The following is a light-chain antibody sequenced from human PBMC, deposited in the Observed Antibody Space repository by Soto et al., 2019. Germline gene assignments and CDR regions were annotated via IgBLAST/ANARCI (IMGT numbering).Light chain of an antibody. V-gene: IGLV1-44*01. CDR2: SNN. Sequence: QSVLTQPPSASGTPGQRVTISCSGSSSNIGSNTVNWYQQLPGTAPKLLIYSNNQRPSGVPDRFSGSKSGTSASLAISGLKSEDEADYYCAAWDASLNGGVFGGGTKLTVL. CDR3: AAWDASLNGGV. J-gene: IGLJ2*01. CDR1: SSNIGSNT.